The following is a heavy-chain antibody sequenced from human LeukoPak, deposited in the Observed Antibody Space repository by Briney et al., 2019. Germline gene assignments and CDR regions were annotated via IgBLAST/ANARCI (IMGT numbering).Heavy chain of an antibody. V-gene: IGHV3-23*01. CDR3: AKDGTYYNYMDV. D-gene: IGHD1-26*01. Sequence: GGSLRLSCAASGFTFSSYGMSWVRHAPGKGREWVSAISGGGGSTYYADSVKGRFTISRDNSKNTLYLQMSSLRAEDTAVYYCAKDGTYYNYMDVWGKGTTVTISS. CDR1: GFTFSSYG. J-gene: IGHJ6*03. CDR2: ISGGGGST.